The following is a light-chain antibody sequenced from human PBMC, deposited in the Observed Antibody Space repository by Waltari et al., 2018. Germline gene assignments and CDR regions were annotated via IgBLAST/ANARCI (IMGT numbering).Light chain of an antibody. Sequence: EIVLTRSPATLSSSPGERATLSCRASHSVSSSLAWYQQKPGQAPRLLIYDASNRATGIPARFSGSGSGTDFTLTISSLEPEDFAVYYCQQRSNWPPYTFGQGTKLEIK. J-gene: IGKJ2*01. CDR3: QQRSNWPPYT. V-gene: IGKV3-11*01. CDR1: HSVSSS. CDR2: DAS.